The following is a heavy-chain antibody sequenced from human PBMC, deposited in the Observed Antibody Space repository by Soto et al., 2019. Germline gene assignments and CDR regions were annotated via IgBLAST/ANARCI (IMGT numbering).Heavy chain of an antibody. CDR2: IIPIFGTA. CDR3: ARDKQQLVRWGNYYGMDV. CDR1: GGTFSSYA. Sequence: SVKVSCKASGGTFSSYAIGWVRQAPGQGLEWMGGIIPIFGTANYAQKFQGRVTITADESTSTAYMELSSLRSEDTAVYYCARDKQQLVRWGNYYGMDVWGQGTTVTV. D-gene: IGHD6-13*01. J-gene: IGHJ6*02. V-gene: IGHV1-69*13.